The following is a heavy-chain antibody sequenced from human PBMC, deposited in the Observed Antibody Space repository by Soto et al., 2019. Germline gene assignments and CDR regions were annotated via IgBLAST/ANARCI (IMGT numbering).Heavy chain of an antibody. Sequence: SETLSLTCTVSGDSITSGDHYWSWIRQLPGKGLEWIGYIFYSGRTYYNPSLKSRVAISVDTSKNQFSLKLNSVTAADKAVYYCARDRVMLTFGGASEESGIDSWGLRTLVTVS. CDR1: GDSITSGDHY. V-gene: IGHV4-31*03. D-gene: IGHD3-16*01. CDR2: IFYSGRT. CDR3: ARDRVMLTFGGASEESGIDS. J-gene: IGHJ4*02.